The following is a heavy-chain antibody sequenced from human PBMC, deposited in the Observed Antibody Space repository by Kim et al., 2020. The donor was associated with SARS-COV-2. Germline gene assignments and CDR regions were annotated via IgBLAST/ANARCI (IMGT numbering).Heavy chain of an antibody. CDR2: T. CDR3: ARGRGNYYYMDV. Sequence: TNYANSGKGRFTLSRDNSKNTLYLQMGSLRAEDMAVYYCARGRGNYYYMDVWGKGTTVTVSS. V-gene: IGHV3-64*01. J-gene: IGHJ6*03.